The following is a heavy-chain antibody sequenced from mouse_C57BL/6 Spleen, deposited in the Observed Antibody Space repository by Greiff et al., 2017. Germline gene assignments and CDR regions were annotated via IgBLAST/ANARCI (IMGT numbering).Heavy chain of an antibody. CDR2: IYPRSGNT. V-gene: IGHV1-81*01. CDR3: ARKDITTVVAYCFDY. CDR1: GYTFTSYG. J-gene: IGHJ2*01. D-gene: IGHD1-1*01. Sequence: QVQLQQSGAELARPGASVKLSCKASGYTFTSYGISWVKQRTGQGLEWIGEIYPRSGNTYYNEKFKGKATLTADKSSSTAYMGLRSLTSEGSAFDFCARKDITTVVAYCFDYWGQGTTLTVSS.